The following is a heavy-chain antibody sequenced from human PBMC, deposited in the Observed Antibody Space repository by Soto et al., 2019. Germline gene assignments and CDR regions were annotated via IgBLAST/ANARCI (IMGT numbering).Heavy chain of an antibody. D-gene: IGHD3-22*01. CDR1: GGTFSSYA. CDR2: IIPIFDTT. J-gene: IGHJ4*02. CDR3: VGYYYNTRGYYYDY. V-gene: IGHV1-69*18. Sequence: QVHLVQSGAEVKKPGSSVKVSCKASGGTFSSYAISWVRQAPGQGLEWMGRIIPIFDTTNYAQKFQGSVTITADESTSTAYMEMSSLRSEDTAVYYCVGYYYNTRGYYYDYWGQGTLVTVSS.